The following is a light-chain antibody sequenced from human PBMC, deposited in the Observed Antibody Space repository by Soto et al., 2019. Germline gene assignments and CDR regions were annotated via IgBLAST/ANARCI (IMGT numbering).Light chain of an antibody. V-gene: IGLV2-8*01. CDR3: SSYAGSNNYV. CDR2: EVI. J-gene: IGLJ1*01. Sequence: QSALTQPPSASGSPGQSVTISCTGTSSDVGGYNYVSWYQQHPGKAPKLMIYEVIKRPSGVPDRFSGSKSGNTASLTVSGLQAEDEADYFCSSYAGSNNYVLGNGTKVT. CDR1: SSDVGGYNY.